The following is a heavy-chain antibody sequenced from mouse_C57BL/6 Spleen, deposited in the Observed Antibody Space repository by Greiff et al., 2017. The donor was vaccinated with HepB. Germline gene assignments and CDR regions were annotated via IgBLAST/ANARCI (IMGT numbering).Heavy chain of an antibody. D-gene: IGHD3-2*02. V-gene: IGHV1-61*01. J-gene: IGHJ3*01. CDR2: IYPSDSET. CDR3: ARGGTAQVSAWFAY. Sequence: QVHVKQPGAELVRPGSSVKLSCKASGYTFTSYWMDWVKQRPGQGLEWIGNIYPSDSETHYNQKFKDKATLTVDKSSSTAYMQLSSLTSEDSAVYYCARGGTAQVSAWFAYWGQGTLVTVSA. CDR1: GYTFTSYW.